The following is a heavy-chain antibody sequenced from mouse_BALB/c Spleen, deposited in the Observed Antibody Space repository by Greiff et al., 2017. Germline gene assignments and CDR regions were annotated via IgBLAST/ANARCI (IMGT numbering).Heavy chain of an antibody. J-gene: IGHJ3*01. CDR3: ARHDGNYEAY. CDR1: GFTFSSYA. D-gene: IGHD2-3*01. Sequence: EVMLVESGGGLVKPGGSLKLSCAASGFTFSSYAMSWVRQTPEKRLEWVASISSGGSTYYPDSVKGRFTISRDNAKNTLYLQMSSLRSEDTAMYYCARHDGNYEAYWGQGTLVTVSA. V-gene: IGHV5-6-5*01. CDR2: ISSGGST.